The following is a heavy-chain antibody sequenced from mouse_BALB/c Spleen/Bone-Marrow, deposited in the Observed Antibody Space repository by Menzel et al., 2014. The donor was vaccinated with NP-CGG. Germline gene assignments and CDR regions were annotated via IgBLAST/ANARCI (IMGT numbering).Heavy chain of an antibody. D-gene: IGHD4-1*01. V-gene: IGHV3-2*02. CDR1: GYSITSDYA. CDR3: AGTWYFDV. Sequence: DVKLQESGPGLVKPSQSLSITCTVTGYSITSDYAWNWIRQFPGNKLEWMGYISYSGSTSYNPSLKSRISITRDTSKNQFFLQLNSVTTEDTATYYCAGTWYFDVWGAGATVTVSS. J-gene: IGHJ1*01. CDR2: ISYSGST.